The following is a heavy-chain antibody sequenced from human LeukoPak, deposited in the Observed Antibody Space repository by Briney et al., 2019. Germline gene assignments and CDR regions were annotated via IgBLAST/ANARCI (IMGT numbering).Heavy chain of an antibody. CDR1: GDSVSSNSAA. J-gene: IGHJ4*02. CDR3: ARETTSLFDS. V-gene: IGHV6-1*01. D-gene: IGHD2/OR15-2a*01. Sequence: SQTLSLTCAISGDSVSSNSAAWNWIRQSPSGGLEWLGRTYYRCKWYNDYAVSVKSRVTINPDRSKNQVSLQTNSVTPEDTAVYYCARETTSLFDSWGQGTLVTVSS. CDR2: TYYRCKWYN.